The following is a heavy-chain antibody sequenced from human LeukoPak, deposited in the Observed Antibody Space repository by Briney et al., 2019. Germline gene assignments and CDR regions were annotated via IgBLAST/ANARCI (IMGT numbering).Heavy chain of an antibody. CDR2: INPNSGGT. Sequence: GASVKVSCKASGYTFTCYYMHWVRQAPGQGLEWMGWINPNSGGTNYAQKFQGRVTMTRDTSISTAYMELSRLRSDDTAVYYCARAIQRKEQYFRCSSTSCYGDPYYYYMDVWGKGTTVTISS. V-gene: IGHV1-2*02. CDR1: GYTFTCYY. CDR3: ARAIQRKEQYFRCSSTSCYGDPYYYYMDV. J-gene: IGHJ6*03. D-gene: IGHD2-2*01.